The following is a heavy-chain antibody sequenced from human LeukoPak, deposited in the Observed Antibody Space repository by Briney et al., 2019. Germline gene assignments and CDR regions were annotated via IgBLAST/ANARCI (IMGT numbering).Heavy chain of an antibody. J-gene: IGHJ6*03. CDR3: ARDGYSSSWYVANYYYYYMDV. V-gene: IGHV3-20*04. D-gene: IGHD6-13*01. CDR1: GFTFDDYG. Sequence: GGSLRLSCAASGFTFDDYGMSWVRQAPGKGLEWVSGINWNGGSTGYADPVKGRFTISRDNAKNSLYLQMNSLRAEDTALYYCARDGYSSSWYVANYYYYYMDVWGKGTTVTVSS. CDR2: INWNGGST.